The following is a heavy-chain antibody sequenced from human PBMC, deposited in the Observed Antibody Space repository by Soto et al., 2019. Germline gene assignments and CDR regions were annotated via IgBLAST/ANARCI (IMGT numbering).Heavy chain of an antibody. J-gene: IGHJ4*02. CDR1: GFTFSSYS. CDR3: ARDTLYGDYGVDY. CDR2: ISSSSSTI. V-gene: IGHV3-48*01. D-gene: IGHD4-17*01. Sequence: EVQLVESGGGLVQPGGSLRLSCAASGFTFSSYSMNWVRQAPGKGLEWVSYISSSSSTIYYADSVKGRFTISRDNAKNSLYLQINSLRAEDTAVYYCARDTLYGDYGVDYWGQGTLVTVSS.